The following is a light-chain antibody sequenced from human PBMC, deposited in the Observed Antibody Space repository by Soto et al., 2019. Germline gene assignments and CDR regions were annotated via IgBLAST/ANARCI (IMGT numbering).Light chain of an antibody. Sequence: QSVLTQPPSASGSPGQSVTISCTGTSSDVGGYNYVSWFQQHPGKAPKLIISEVNKRPSGVPDRFSGSKSGNTASLTVSGFQVEDGADYYCPSYGGRDNLIFGGGTKLPV. CDR2: EVN. V-gene: IGLV2-8*01. CDR1: SSDVGGYNY. CDR3: PSYGGRDNLI. J-gene: IGLJ2*01.